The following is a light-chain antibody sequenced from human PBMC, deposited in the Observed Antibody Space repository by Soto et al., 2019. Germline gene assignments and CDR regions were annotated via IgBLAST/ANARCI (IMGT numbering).Light chain of an antibody. V-gene: IGKV3-11*01. CDR2: ESS. Sequence: EVVFTLSPCTLSLSTGERATLSCRASQNVANYLDWYQQKPGQAPRLLIYESSNRATGIAARFSGSGSGTDFTLTISSLEPEDFAVYYCQQRSNWPPITFGQGTRLEI. CDR3: QQRSNWPPIT. CDR1: QNVANY. J-gene: IGKJ5*01.